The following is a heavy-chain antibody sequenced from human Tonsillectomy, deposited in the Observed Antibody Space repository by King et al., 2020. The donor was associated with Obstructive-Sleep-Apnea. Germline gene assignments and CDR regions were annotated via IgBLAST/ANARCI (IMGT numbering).Heavy chain of an antibody. CDR3: ARVGETIYYYYGMDV. J-gene: IGHJ6*02. Sequence: VQLQESGPGLGEPSETLSLTCTVSGASVNSFYWSWIRQPAGEGLEWIGRFYTSGSTDYNPSLKSRVTMSGETSKNQFSLKLTSVTAADTAVYYCARVGETIYYYYGMDVWGQGTTVTVSS. V-gene: IGHV4-4*07. CDR2: FYTSGST. D-gene: IGHD1-7*01. CDR1: GASVNSFY.